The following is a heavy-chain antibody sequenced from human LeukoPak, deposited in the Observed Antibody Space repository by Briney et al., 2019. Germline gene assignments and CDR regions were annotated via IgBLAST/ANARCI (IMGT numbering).Heavy chain of an antibody. CDR2: INHSGST. CDR1: GGSFSGYY. D-gene: IGHD5-24*01. J-gene: IGHJ4*02. CDR3: ARGLDGYNRY. Sequence: PSETLSLTCAVYGGSFSGYYWSWIRQPPGKGLEWIGEINHSGSTNYNPSLKSRVTISVDTSKNQCSLKLTSVTAADTAVYYCARGLDGYNRYWGQGTLVTVSS. V-gene: IGHV4-34*01.